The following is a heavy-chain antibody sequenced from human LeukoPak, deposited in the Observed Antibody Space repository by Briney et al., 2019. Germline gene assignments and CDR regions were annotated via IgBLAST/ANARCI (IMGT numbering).Heavy chain of an antibody. CDR1: GYTFTSYY. CDR2: INPSGGST. D-gene: IGHD1-26*01. Sequence: ASVKVSCKASGYTFTSYYIHWVRQAPGQGLEWMGIINPSGGSTSYAQKFQGRVTMTRDMSTSTVYMELSSLRSEDTAVYYCARGGRGGSYSITYYYMDVWGKGTTVTVSS. CDR3: ARGGRGGSYSITYYYMDV. J-gene: IGHJ6*03. V-gene: IGHV1-46*01.